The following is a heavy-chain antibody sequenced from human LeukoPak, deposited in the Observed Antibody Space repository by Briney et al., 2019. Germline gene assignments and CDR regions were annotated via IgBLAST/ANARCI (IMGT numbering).Heavy chain of an antibody. V-gene: IGHV5-51*01. CDR1: GYSFASYW. CDR2: IYPGDSDT. Sequence: GESLKISCKASGYSFASYWIAWVRQMPGKGLEWMGIIYPGDSDTRYSPSFQGQVTISADKSISTAYLQWSSLKASDTAMYYCARNSGSSGVWFDPWGQGTLVTVSS. D-gene: IGHD1-26*01. CDR3: ARNSGSSGVWFDP. J-gene: IGHJ5*02.